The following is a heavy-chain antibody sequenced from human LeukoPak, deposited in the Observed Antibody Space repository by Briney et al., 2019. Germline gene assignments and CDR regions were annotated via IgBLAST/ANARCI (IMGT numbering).Heavy chain of an antibody. V-gene: IGHV3-30*03. Sequence: GGSLRLSCAASGFTFSSYGMHWLRQAPGKGLEWVALISHDGNNEYYAGSVKGRFTISRDNSKNTLYLQMNSLRAEDTAVYYCARNWFSTYFDYWGQGTLVTVSS. J-gene: IGHJ4*02. D-gene: IGHD3-10*01. CDR1: GFTFSSYG. CDR2: ISHDGNNE. CDR3: ARNWFSTYFDY.